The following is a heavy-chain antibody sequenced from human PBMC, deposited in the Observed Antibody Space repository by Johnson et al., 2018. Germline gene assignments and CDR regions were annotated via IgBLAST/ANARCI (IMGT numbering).Heavy chain of an antibody. CDR2: ISYDGSNK. CDR1: GFTFSSYG. V-gene: IGHV3-30*03. J-gene: IGHJ4*02. D-gene: IGHD3-22*01. CDR3: ARGDIGYYYLD. Sequence: QVQLVQSGGGVVQPGRSXRLSCAASGFTFSSYGMHWVRQAPGKGLEWVAVISYDGSNKYYADSVKGRFTISRDNSKNTLDLQMNSLRADDTAVYYCARGDIGYYYLDWGQGALVTVSS.